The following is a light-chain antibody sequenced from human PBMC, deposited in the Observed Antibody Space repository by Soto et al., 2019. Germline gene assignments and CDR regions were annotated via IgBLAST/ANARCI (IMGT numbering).Light chain of an antibody. CDR3: QQYHSFSYT. J-gene: IGKJ2*01. V-gene: IGKV1-5*02. CDR1: NTVSRW. CDR2: DAS. Sequence: DIQMTQTPSTLSASVGDRATIICRASNTVSRWLAWYQQKPGKAPKLLIYDASTLESGVPSRFSGSASWTEFTLTICSLQPDEFATYYCQQYHSFSYTFGQGTKVDIK.